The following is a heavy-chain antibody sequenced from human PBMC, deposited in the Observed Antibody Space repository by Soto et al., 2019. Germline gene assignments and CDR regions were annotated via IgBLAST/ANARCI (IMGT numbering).Heavy chain of an antibody. CDR1: GFTFSSYG. CDR2: ISYDGSNK. Sequence: GGSLRLSCAASGFTFSSYGVHWVRQAPGKGLEWVAVISYDGSNKYYADSVKGRFTISRDNSKNTLYLQMNSLRAEDTAVYYCASNPRRGYSYGSDYWGQGTLVTVSS. V-gene: IGHV3-30*03. D-gene: IGHD5-18*01. CDR3: ASNPRRGYSYGSDY. J-gene: IGHJ4*02.